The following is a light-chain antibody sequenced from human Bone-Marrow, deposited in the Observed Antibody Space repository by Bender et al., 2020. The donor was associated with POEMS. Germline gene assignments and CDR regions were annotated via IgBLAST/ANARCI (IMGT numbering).Light chain of an antibody. Sequence: QSALTQPASVSGSPGQSITISCTGTSSDVGGYNLVSWYQQHPGKAPILMLYKATKRPSGVSTRFSGSKSGNTASLTISGLQAEDEAHYYCSSYAGDVMVFGGGTKLTVL. CDR3: SSYAGDVMV. CDR1: SSDVGGYNL. J-gene: IGLJ2*01. V-gene: IGLV2-23*01. CDR2: KAT.